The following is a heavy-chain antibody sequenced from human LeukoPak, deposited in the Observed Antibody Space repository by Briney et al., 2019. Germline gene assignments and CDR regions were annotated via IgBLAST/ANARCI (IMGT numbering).Heavy chain of an antibody. CDR2: IIPIVGVP. CDR3: ARSVVVTAVVPYYYAMDA. J-gene: IGHJ6*02. V-gene: IGHV1-69*04. CDR1: AGTFSSYD. D-gene: IGHD2-21*02. Sequence: GASVKVSCKASAGTFSSYDISWVRQAPGQGLEWMGRIIPIVGVPNYAQNFQGRVTITADKSTRTAYMELSSLRSGDTAVYFCARSVVVTAVVPYYYAMDAWGQGTTVTVSS.